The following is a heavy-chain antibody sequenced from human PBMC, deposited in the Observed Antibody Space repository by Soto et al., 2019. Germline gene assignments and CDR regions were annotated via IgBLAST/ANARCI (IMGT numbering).Heavy chain of an antibody. V-gene: IGHV4-59*08. CDR1: GGSLSSYY. D-gene: IGHD3-10*01. Sequence: QVQLQESGPGLVKPSETLSLTCAVSGGSLSSYYWSWIRQPPGKGLEWIGFSYYLGGTNYNPSLPRRVTISVDTSKNQFSLRLRSVTAADTAVYFCARHLRHSFGDPWYFDVWGRGTPVTVSS. J-gene: IGHJ2*01. CDR2: SYYLGGT. CDR3: ARHLRHSFGDPWYFDV.